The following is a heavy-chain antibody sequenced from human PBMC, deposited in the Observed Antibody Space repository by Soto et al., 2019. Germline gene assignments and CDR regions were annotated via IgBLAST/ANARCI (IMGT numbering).Heavy chain of an antibody. Sequence: GALRLSCEASGFNFRDFWMHWVRQPPGKGPEWVSNIPSDGRDVSYADSVRGRFTISRDDARNTLYLQMSDLRVEDTAIYYCTRDDSGLGIDYWGQGTQVTVSS. CDR2: IPSDGRDV. D-gene: IGHD1-26*01. V-gene: IGHV3-74*01. CDR1: GFNFRDFW. J-gene: IGHJ4*02. CDR3: TRDDSGLGIDY.